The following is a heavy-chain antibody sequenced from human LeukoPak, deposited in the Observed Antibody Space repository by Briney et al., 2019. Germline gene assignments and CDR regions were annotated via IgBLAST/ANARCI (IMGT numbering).Heavy chain of an antibody. J-gene: IGHJ4*02. V-gene: IGHV4-30-4*01. CDR3: ARAREGWELLWFEFQFDY. D-gene: IGHD3-10*01. CDR2: IYYSGST. CDR1: GGSISSGDYY. Sequence: SETLSLTCTVSGGSISSGDYYWSWIRQPPGKGLEWIGYIYYSGSTYYNPSLKSRVTISVDTSKNQFSLKLSSVTAADTAVYYRARAREGWELLWFEFQFDYWGQGTLVTVSS.